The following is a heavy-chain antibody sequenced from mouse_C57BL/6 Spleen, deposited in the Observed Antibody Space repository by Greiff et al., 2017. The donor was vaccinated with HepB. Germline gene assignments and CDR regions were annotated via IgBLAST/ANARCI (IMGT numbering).Heavy chain of an antibody. CDR1: GYTFTDYN. CDR3: ARRGYGSSHYFDY. Sequence: EVQLQQSGPELVKPGASVKIPCKASGYTFTDYNMDWVKQSHGKSLEWIGDINPNNGGTIYNQKFKGKATLTVDKSSSTADMELRSLTSEDTAVYYCARRGYGSSHYFDYWGQGTTLTGSS. D-gene: IGHD1-1*01. J-gene: IGHJ2*01. V-gene: IGHV1-18*01. CDR2: INPNNGGT.